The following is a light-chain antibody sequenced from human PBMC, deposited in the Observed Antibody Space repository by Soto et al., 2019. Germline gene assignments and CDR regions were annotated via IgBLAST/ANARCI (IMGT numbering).Light chain of an antibody. V-gene: IGLV2-14*01. CDR3: SSYISASTHVV. Sequence: QSALTQPASVSGSPGQSITISCTGSSSDVGGYNYVSWYQEHPGKAPKLMIYEVTNRPSGVSNRFSGSKSGNTASLTISGLQAEDEADYYCSSYISASTHVVLGGGTQLTVL. CDR2: EVT. CDR1: SSDVGGYNY. J-gene: IGLJ2*01.